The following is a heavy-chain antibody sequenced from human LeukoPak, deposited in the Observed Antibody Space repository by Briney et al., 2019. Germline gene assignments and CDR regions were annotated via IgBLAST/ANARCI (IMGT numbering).Heavy chain of an antibody. CDR1: GYTFTSYY. Sequence: ASVKVSCKASGYTFTSYYMHWVRQAPGQGREWMGIINPSGGSTSYAQKLQGRVTMTRDTSPSAVYMELSSLRSEDTAVYYCARSGVATIFGLRDYWGQGTLVTVSS. J-gene: IGHJ4*02. CDR3: ARSGVATIFGLRDY. CDR2: INPSGGST. D-gene: IGHD5-24*01. V-gene: IGHV1-46*01.